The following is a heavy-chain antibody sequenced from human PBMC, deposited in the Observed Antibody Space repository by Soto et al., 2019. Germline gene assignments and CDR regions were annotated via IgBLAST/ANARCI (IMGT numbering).Heavy chain of an antibody. V-gene: IGHV3-30*18. J-gene: IGHJ4*02. D-gene: IGHD3-10*01. CDR3: AKAGGGFGDFVHH. CDR1: GFTFSSYG. Sequence: VGSLRLSCAASGFTFSSYGMHWVRQAPGKGLEWVTGILYDGSDKYYADSVKGRFTISRESSKNTLYLQMNSLRTEDSAVYYCAKAGGGFGDFVHHWGQGTPVTVSS. CDR2: ILYDGSDK.